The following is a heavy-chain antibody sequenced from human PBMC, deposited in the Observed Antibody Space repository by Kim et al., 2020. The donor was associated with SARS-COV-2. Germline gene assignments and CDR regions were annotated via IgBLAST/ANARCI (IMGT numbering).Heavy chain of an antibody. D-gene: IGHD6-13*01. CDR3: ARDFGQQPENWFDP. CDR2: ISYDGSNK. Sequence: GGSLRLSCAASGFTFSSYAMHWVRQAPGKGLEWVAVISYDGSNKYYADSVKGRFTISRDNSKNTLYLQMNSLRAEDTAVYYCARDFGQQPENWFDPWGQGTLVTVSS. J-gene: IGHJ5*02. CDR1: GFTFSSYA. V-gene: IGHV3-30*04.